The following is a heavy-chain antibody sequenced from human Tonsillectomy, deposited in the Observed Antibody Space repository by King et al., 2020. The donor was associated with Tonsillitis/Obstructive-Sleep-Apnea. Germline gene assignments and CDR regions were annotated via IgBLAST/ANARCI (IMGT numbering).Heavy chain of an antibody. Sequence: VQLQKSGPGLVKPSQTLSLTCTVSGGSIRSGGYYWNWIRQHPGKGLEWIGDIYYSGSTYYTPSLKSRVTISVDTSKNQFSLKLSSVTAADTAVYYCARAAGKTSIDYWGQGTLVTVSS. CDR1: GGSIRSGGYY. CDR2: IYYSGST. J-gene: IGHJ4*02. V-gene: IGHV4-31*03. CDR3: ARAAGKTSIDY.